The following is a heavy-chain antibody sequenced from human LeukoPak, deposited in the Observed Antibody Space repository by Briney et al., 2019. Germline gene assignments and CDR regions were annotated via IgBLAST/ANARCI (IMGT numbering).Heavy chain of an antibody. Sequence: GASEKVPYKASGYTFPRYCLRWVRQAPGQGLVWMGWISAYNGNTQYGQKPQDRVNKTTDPSKRTAYLEVRRLTSGDAGRYFCERQGTPRNTNWFDPRRQESQLTVCS. CDR2: ISAYNGNT. D-gene: IGHD1-7*01. CDR3: ERQGTPRNTNWFDP. J-gene: IGHJ5*02. CDR1: GYTFPRYC. V-gene: IGHV1-18*01.